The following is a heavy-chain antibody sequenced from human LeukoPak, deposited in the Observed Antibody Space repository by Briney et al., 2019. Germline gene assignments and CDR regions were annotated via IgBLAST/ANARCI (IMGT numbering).Heavy chain of an antibody. Sequence: PGGSLRLSCAASGFTFSNAWMSWVRQAPGKGLEWVGRIKSKTDGGTTDYAAPVKGRFTISRDDSKNTLYLQMNSLKTEDTAVYYCTTDLNLEWKFDYWGQGTLVTVSS. CDR3: TTDLNLEWKFDY. D-gene: IGHD3-3*01. CDR2: IKSKTDGGTT. J-gene: IGHJ4*02. CDR1: GFTFSNAW. V-gene: IGHV3-15*01.